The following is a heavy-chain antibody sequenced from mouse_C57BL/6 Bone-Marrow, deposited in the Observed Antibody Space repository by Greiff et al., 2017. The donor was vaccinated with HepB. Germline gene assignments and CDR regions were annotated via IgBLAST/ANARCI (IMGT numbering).Heavy chain of an antibody. V-gene: IGHV3-6*01. CDR2: ISYDGSN. CDR1: GYSITSGYY. Sequence: EVQLVESGPGLVKPSQSLSLTCSVTGYSITSGYYWNWIRQFPGNKLEWMGYISYDGSNNYNPSLKNRISITRDTSKNQFFLKLNSVTTEDTATYYCARGDYDEGYFDYWGQGTTLTVSS. CDR3: ARGDYDEGYFDY. D-gene: IGHD2-4*01. J-gene: IGHJ2*01.